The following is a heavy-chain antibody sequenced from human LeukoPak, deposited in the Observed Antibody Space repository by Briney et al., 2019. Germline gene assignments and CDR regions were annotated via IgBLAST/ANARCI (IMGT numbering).Heavy chain of an antibody. Sequence: GSLRLSCAASGFTFSSYGMHWVRQAPGKGLEWVALIWYDGSNKYYADSVKGRFTISRDNSKNTLYLQMNSLRAEDTAVYYCARDPQRFWDLGWFDPWGQETLVTVSS. D-gene: IGHD1-26*01. CDR1: GFTFSSYG. CDR2: IWYDGSNK. J-gene: IGHJ5*02. V-gene: IGHV3-33*01. CDR3: ARDPQRFWDLGWFDP.